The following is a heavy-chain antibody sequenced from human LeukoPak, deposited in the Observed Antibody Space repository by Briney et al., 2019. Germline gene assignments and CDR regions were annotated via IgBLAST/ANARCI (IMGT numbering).Heavy chain of an antibody. Sequence: PGRSLRLSCAASGFTFSSYGMHWVRQAPGKGLEWVAVISYDGSNKYYADSVKGRFTISRDNSKNTLYLQMNSLRAEDTAVYYCAKYGSLTPRGSDYYYYGMDVWGQGTTVTVSS. D-gene: IGHD3-10*01. V-gene: IGHV3-30*18. CDR2: ISYDGSNK. CDR3: AKYGSLTPRGSDYYYYGMDV. J-gene: IGHJ6*02. CDR1: GFTFSSYG.